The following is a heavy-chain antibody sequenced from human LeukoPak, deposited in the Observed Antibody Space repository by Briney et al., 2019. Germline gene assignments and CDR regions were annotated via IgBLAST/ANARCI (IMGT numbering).Heavy chain of an antibody. V-gene: IGHV4-34*01. CDR3: ARGRSWHYYYYYGMDV. Sequence: SETLSLTCAVYGGSFSGYYWSWIRQPPGKGLEWIGEINHSGSTNYNPSLKSRGTISVDTSKNQFSLKLSSVTAADTAVYYCARGRSWHYYYYYGMDVWGQGTTVTVSS. D-gene: IGHD6-13*01. J-gene: IGHJ6*02. CDR1: GGSFSGYY. CDR2: INHSGST.